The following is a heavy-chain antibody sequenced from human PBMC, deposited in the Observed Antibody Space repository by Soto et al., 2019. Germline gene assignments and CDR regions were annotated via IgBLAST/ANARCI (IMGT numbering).Heavy chain of an antibody. D-gene: IGHD2-15*01. CDR1: GVSVRSYT. Sequence: QLQLQESGPGQVRPSETLSLTCIVSGVSVRSYTWSWVRQPANKGLEWIGRVFSSVSATYNPSLKSRVSTSMAPPEIRTSLRLDLLPAAAAAFNFWAREAWPIGNPGARGPLATVPS. J-gene: IGHJ4*02. V-gene: IGHV4-4*07. CDR3: AREAWPIGNP. CDR2: VFSSVSA.